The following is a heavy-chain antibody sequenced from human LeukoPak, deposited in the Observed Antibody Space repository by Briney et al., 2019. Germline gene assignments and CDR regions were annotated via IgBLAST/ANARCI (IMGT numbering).Heavy chain of an antibody. D-gene: IGHD3-16*02. CDR2: ISGSGGST. Sequence: QAGGSLRLSCAASGFTFSSYAMSWVRQAPGKGLEWVSAISGSGGSTYYADSVKGRFTISRDNSKNTLYLQMNSLRAEDTAVYYCAKVARAYVWGSYLFDYWGQGTLVTVSS. J-gene: IGHJ4*02. V-gene: IGHV3-23*01. CDR3: AKVARAYVWGSYLFDY. CDR1: GFTFSSYA.